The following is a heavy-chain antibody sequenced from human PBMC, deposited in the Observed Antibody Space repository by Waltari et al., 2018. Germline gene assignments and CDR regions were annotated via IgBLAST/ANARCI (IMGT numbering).Heavy chain of an antibody. Sequence: QVQLVESGGGVVQPGRSLRLSCAASGFTFSSYAMHWVRQAPGKGLEWVAVISYDGSNKYFADSVKGRFTISRDKSKNTLYLQMNSLRAEDTAVYYCARDPSSRQLLDYWGQGTLVTVSS. CDR3: ARDPSSRQLLDY. J-gene: IGHJ4*02. CDR1: GFTFSSYA. CDR2: ISYDGSNK. V-gene: IGHV3-30-3*01. D-gene: IGHD6-6*01.